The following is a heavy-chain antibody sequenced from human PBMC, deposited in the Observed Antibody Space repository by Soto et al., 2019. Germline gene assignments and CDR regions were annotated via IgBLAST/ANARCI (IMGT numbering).Heavy chain of an antibody. CDR2: IIPISGTA. D-gene: IGHD2-2*01. V-gene: IGHV1-69*01. Sequence: QVQLVQSGAEVKKPGSSVKVSCKASGGTFSSYAISWVRQAPGHGLEWMGGIIPISGTANYAQKFQGRVTITADESTCTVSMELSSLRSEDTAVYFCARSQGSSTSLEIYYYYYYGMDVWGQGTTVTVSS. J-gene: IGHJ6*02. CDR3: ARSQGSSTSLEIYYYYYYGMDV. CDR1: GGTFSSYA.